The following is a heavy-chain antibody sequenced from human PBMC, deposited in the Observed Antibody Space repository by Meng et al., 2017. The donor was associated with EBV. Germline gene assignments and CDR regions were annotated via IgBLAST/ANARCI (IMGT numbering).Heavy chain of an antibody. D-gene: IGHD6-6*01. J-gene: IGHJ4*02. CDR2: IYWDDDK. CDR1: GFSLSNRGVG. V-gene: IGHV2-5*02. CDR3: AHIIAARPFDY. Sequence: TPVTESGPTLVKPTQTLPLTRTFPGFSLSNRGVGVGRIRQPPGKALEWLALIYWDDDKRYSPSLKSRLTITKDTSKNQVVLTMTNMDPVDAATYYCAHIIAARPFDYWGQGTLVTGLL.